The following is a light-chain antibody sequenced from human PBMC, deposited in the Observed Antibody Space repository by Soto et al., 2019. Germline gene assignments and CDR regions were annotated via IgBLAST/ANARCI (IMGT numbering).Light chain of an antibody. CDR1: QTINNW. CDR2: EAS. Sequence: DIQMTQSPSTLSTSVGDRVTITCRASQTINNWLSWYQQKPGKAPKLLIYEASSLESGVPSRFSGSGSGTEFTLTISGLQPDDFATYYCQQYKSYPLTFGGGTKVEVK. J-gene: IGKJ4*01. V-gene: IGKV1-5*03. CDR3: QQYKSYPLT.